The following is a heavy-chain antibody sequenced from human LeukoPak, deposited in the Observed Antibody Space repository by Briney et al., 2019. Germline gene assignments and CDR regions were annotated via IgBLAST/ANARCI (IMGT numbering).Heavy chain of an antibody. CDR1: GFTFSSYA. CDR2: ISYEGSNK. D-gene: IGHD2-2*01. V-gene: IGHV3-30-3*01. CDR3: AREGRCSSTSCLLGYFDY. Sequence: GGSLRLSCAASGFTFSSYAMHWVRQAPGKGLEWVAVISYEGSNKYYADSVKGRFTISRDNSKNTLYLQMNSLRAEDTAVYYCAREGRCSSTSCLLGYFDYWGQGTLVTVSS. J-gene: IGHJ4*02.